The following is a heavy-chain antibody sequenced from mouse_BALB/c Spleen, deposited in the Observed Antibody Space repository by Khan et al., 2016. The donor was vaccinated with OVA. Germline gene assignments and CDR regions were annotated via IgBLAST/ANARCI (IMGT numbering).Heavy chain of an antibody. J-gene: IGHJ2*01. CDR3: ARIYGGDFDY. D-gene: IGHD1-1*01. Sequence: EVELVESGPGLVKPSQSLSLTCTVTGYSITSDYAWNWIRQFPGNKLEWMGYISYSGNTKYNPSLKSRISITRDTSENQFFLQLNSLTIEDTATYYCARIYGGDFDYWGQGTTLTVSS. CDR2: ISYSGNT. V-gene: IGHV3-2*02. CDR1: GYSITSDYA.